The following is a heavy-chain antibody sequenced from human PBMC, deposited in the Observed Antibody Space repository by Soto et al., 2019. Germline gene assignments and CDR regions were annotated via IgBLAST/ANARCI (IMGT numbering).Heavy chain of an antibody. J-gene: IGHJ4*02. Sequence: EVQLVESGGGLVQPGGSLRLSCAASGFTFSSYSMNWVRQAPGKGLEWVSYISSSSSTIYYADSVKGRFTISRDNAKNSLYLQMNGLRDEDTAVYYCARGRGIQLWLPYYFDYWGQGTLVTVSS. D-gene: IGHD5-18*01. CDR2: ISSSSSTI. V-gene: IGHV3-48*02. CDR3: ARGRGIQLWLPYYFDY. CDR1: GFTFSSYS.